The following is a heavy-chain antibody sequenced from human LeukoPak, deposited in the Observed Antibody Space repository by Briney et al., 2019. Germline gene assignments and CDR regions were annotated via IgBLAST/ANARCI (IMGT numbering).Heavy chain of an antibody. D-gene: IGHD3-10*01. CDR3: ARDPGYYGSGTRGAFDI. V-gene: IGHV4-4*07. Sequence: SETLSLTCTVSGGSISSYYWSWIRQPAGKGLEWIGRIYSSGSTNYNPSLKSRVTMSIDRSKIQFSLKLSSVTAADTAVYYCARDPGYYGSGTRGAFDIWGQGTMVTVSS. CDR1: GGSISSYY. J-gene: IGHJ3*02. CDR2: IYSSGST.